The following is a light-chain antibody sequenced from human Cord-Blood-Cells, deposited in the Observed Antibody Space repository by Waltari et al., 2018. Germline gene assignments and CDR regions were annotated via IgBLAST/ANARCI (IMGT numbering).Light chain of an antibody. J-gene: IGLJ3*02. CDR1: SSDVGCYNY. CDR3: SSYTSSSTLV. CDR2: DVS. V-gene: IGLV2-14*01. Sequence: QSALTQPASVSGSPGQSITISCTGTSSDVGCYNYVSWYQQHPGKAPKLWVYDVSKRPSGVSTRISGSKSGNTASLTISGLQAEDEADYYCSSYTSSSTLVFGGGTKLTVL.